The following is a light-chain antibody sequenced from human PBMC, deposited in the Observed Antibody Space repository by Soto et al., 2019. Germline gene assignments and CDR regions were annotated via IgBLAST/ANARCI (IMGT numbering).Light chain of an antibody. CDR1: SSDVGGYNA. Sequence: QSVLAQPASVSGSPGQTISISCTGTSSDVGGYNAVSWYQHHPGKAPKLIIYEVTHRPAGVSGRFSASKSGNTASLTITGLQAEDEADYYCNSFRVNRLYVSGTGTKLTVL. CDR3: NSFRVNRLYV. V-gene: IGLV2-14*01. CDR2: EVT. J-gene: IGLJ1*01.